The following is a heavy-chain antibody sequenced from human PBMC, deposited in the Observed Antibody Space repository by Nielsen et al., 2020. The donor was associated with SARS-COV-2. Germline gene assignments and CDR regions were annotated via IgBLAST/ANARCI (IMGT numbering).Heavy chain of an antibody. V-gene: IGHV1-3*01. CDR2: INPDNGDT. Sequence: ASVKVSCKASGYTFTYYAIHWVRRAPGRGLEWMGWINPDNGDTKYSQNFQGRVTFTRDTSDSTAYMELSSLRLEDTAIYYCASRIPVSGVPWFDPWGQGSLVTVSS. CDR1: GYTFTYYA. D-gene: IGHD6-19*01. J-gene: IGHJ5*02. CDR3: ASRIPVSGVPWFDP.